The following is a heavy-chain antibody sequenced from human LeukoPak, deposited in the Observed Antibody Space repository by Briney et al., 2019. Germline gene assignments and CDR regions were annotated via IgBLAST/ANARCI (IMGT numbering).Heavy chain of an antibody. CDR1: GYTFTSYD. J-gene: IGHJ4*02. D-gene: IGHD2-2*01. CDR3: AKDHAVVPAAMGSY. CDR2: MNPNSGNT. Sequence: ASVKVSCKASGYTFTSYDINWVRQATGQGLEWMGWMNPNSGNTGYAQKFQGRVTMTRNTSISTAYMELSSLRAEDTAVYYCAKDHAVVPAAMGSYWGQGTLVTVSS. V-gene: IGHV1-8*01.